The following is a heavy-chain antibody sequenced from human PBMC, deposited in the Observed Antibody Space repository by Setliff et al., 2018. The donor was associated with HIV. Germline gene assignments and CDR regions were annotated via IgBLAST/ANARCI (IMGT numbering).Heavy chain of an antibody. D-gene: IGHD7-27*01. CDR1: GFTFTGYY. J-gene: IGHJ4*02. V-gene: IGHV1-2*02. CDR2: INPNNGDT. CDR3: ASPYENNSGPDY. Sequence: ASVKVSCKPSGFTFTGYYLHWVRQAPGQGLEWMGWINPNNGDTNYEQRFQGRVTMTRDTSITTVYMVLNRLTPGDTAVYYCASPYENNSGPDYWGQGTPVTISS.